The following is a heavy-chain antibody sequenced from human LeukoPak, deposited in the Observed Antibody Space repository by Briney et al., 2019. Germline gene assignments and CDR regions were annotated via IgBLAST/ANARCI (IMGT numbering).Heavy chain of an antibody. CDR1: GGSISSSNYY. J-gene: IGHJ4*02. CDR3: ARVSGYDWESFYDY. CDR2: IYYRGST. D-gene: IGHD5-12*01. Sequence: SETLSLTCTVSGGSISSSNYYWGWIRQPPGKGLEWIGSIYYRGSTYYNPSLMSRVTIFVDTSKNQFSLKLSSVTAADTAVYYCARVSGYDWESFYDYWGQGTLVTVSS. V-gene: IGHV4-39*01.